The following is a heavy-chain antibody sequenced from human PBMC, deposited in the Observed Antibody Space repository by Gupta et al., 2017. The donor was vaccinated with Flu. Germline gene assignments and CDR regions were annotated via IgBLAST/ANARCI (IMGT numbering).Heavy chain of an antibody. D-gene: IGHD3-9*01. J-gene: IGHJ6*02. CDR3: ARHNYDILTGYYNYYYYGMDV. CDR2: INHSGST. Sequence: IGQPPGKGLEWIGEINHSGSTKYNPSLKSRVTISVDTSKNQFSLKLSSVTAADTAVYYCARHNYDILTGYYNYYYYGMDVWGQGTTVTVSS. V-gene: IGHV4-34*01.